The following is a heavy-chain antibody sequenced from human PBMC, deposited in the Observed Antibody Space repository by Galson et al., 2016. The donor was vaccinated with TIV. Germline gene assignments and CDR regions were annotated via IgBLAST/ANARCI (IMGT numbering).Heavy chain of an antibody. CDR2: ISYDGGNK. Sequence: SLRLSCAASGLTFSRSAMHWVRQSPGKGLEWVAVISYDGGNKYYADSVKGRFTISRDNSKNTLYLQMNSLTIEDTADYYCATSTVGENIYYYGMDVWGHGTTVTVSS. CDR3: ATSTVGENIYYYGMDV. V-gene: IGHV3-30-3*01. CDR1: GLTFSRSA. D-gene: IGHD1-26*01. J-gene: IGHJ6*02.